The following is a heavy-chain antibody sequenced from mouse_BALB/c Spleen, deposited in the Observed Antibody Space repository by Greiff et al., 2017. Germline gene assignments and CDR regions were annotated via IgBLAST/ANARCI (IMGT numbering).Heavy chain of an antibody. CDR1: GFNIKDYY. CDR3: NEDYGNYEAMDY. D-gene: IGHD2-1*01. Sequence: ESGAELVRSGASVKLSCTASGFNIKDYYMHWVKQRPEQGLEWIGWIDPENGDTEYAPKFQGKATMTADTSSNTAYLQLSSLTSEDTAVYYCNEDYGNYEAMDYWGQGTSVTVSS. CDR2: IDPENGDT. V-gene: IGHV14-4*02. J-gene: IGHJ4*01.